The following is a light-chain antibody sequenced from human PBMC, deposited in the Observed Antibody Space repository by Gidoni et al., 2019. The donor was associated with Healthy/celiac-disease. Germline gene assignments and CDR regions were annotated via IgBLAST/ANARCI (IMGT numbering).Light chain of an antibody. J-gene: IGLJ2*01. CDR3: NPRDSSGNHVV. CDR2: GKN. Sequence: SSELTQDPAVSVASGQTVRITCQGDSLRSYYASWYQQKPGQAPVLVIYGKNNRPSGIPDRFSGSSSGNTASLTITGAQAEDEAEYYCNPRDSSGNHVVFGGGSKLTVL. CDR1: SLRSYY. V-gene: IGLV3-19*01.